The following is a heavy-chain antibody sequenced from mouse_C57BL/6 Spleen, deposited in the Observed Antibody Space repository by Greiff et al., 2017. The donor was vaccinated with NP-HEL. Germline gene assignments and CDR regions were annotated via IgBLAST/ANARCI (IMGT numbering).Heavy chain of an antibody. J-gene: IGHJ1*03. CDR3: ARHEEKGYFDV. CDR1: GFTFSDYG. V-gene: IGHV5-15*01. Sequence: EVHLVESGGGLVQPGGSLKLSCAASGFTFSDYGMAWVRQAPRKGPEWVAFISNLAYSIYYADTVTGRFTISRENAKNTLYLEMSSLRSEDTAMYYCARHEEKGYFDVWGTGTTVTVSS. CDR2: ISNLAYSI.